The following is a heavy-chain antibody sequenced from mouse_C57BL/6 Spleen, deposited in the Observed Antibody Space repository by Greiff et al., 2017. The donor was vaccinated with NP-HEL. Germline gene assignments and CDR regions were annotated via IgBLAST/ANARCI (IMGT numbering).Heavy chain of an antibody. D-gene: IGHD2-1*01. J-gene: IGHJ2*01. Sequence: VQLVESGAELARPGASVKMSCKASGYTFTSYTMHWVKQRPGQGLEWIGYINPSSGYTKYNQTFKDKATLTADKSSSTAYMQLSSLTSEDSAVYYCAREGNGNFYFDYWGQGTTLTVSS. CDR2: INPSSGYT. V-gene: IGHV1-4*01. CDR1: GYTFTSYT. CDR3: AREGNGNFYFDY.